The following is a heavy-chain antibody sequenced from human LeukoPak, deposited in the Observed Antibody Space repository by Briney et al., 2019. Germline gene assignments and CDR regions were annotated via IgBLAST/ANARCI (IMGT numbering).Heavy chain of an antibody. CDR1: KFTFKDFG. Sequence: GGSLRLSCTATKFTFKDFGMHWVRQAPGKGLEWVAFVRSDGSKEYYAESVKGRFTISRDNSKRTLYLQMSSLRLDDTAVYYYASSGWYEGDYWGRGTLVTVSS. CDR3: ASSGWYEGDY. CDR2: VRSDGSKE. J-gene: IGHJ4*02. V-gene: IGHV3-30*02. D-gene: IGHD6-19*01.